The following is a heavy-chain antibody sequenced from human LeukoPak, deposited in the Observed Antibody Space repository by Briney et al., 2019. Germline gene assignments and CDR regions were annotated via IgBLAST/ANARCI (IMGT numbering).Heavy chain of an antibody. V-gene: IGHV3-23*01. J-gene: IGHJ4*02. CDR1: GFTFSSYA. Sequence: GGSLRLSCAASGFTFSSYAMSWVRQAPGKGLEWVSVISGSGAGSYYADSVKGRVTVSRDNSKNTVFLQMNSLRAEDTAVYYCARDLSFSPDHWGQGTLVTVSS. CDR3: ARDLSFSPDH. CDR2: ISGSGAGS.